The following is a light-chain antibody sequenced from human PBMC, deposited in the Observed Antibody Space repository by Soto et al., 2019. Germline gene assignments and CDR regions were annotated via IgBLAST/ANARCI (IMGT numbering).Light chain of an antibody. V-gene: IGLV2-14*01. CDR2: EVS. Sequence: QSALTQPAAVSGSPGQSITISCTGTSSDVGGYNYVSWYQQHPGKAPKLMIYEVSNRPSGVSNRFSGSKSGNTASLTISGLQSEDEADYYCSSYTSSTLDVCGPGTKVTV. CDR3: SSYTSSTLDV. J-gene: IGLJ1*01. CDR1: SSDVGGYNY.